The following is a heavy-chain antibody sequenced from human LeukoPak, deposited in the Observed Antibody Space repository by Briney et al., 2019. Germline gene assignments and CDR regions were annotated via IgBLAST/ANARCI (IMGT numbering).Heavy chain of an antibody. CDR1: GFSFDPYA. CDR2: ISGDGGST. CDR3: TLRTLYSSSWYGDY. J-gene: IGHJ4*02. V-gene: IGHV3-23*01. D-gene: IGHD6-13*01. Sequence: GGSLRLSCAASGFSFDPYAMTWVRQAPGKGLEWVSAISGDGGSTYYAVSVKGRFTISRGNSKNTLYLQLNGLRAEDTAVYYCTLRTLYSSSWYGDYWGQETLVTVSS.